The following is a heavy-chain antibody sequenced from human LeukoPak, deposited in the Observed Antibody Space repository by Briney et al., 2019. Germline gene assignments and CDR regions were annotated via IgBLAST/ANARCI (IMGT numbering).Heavy chain of an antibody. D-gene: IGHD1-26*01. J-gene: IGHJ4*02. CDR3: ARVRGSYFADY. CDR1: GGSISSYY. V-gene: IGHV4-59*01. CDR2: IYYSGST. Sequence: SETLSLTCTVSGGSISSYYWSWIRQPPGKGLEWIGYIYYSGSTNYNPSLKSRVTISVDTSENQFSLKLSSVTAADTAVYYCARVRGSYFADYWGQGTLVTVSS.